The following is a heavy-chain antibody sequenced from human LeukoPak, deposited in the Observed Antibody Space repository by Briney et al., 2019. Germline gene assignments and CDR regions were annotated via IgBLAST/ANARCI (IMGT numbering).Heavy chain of an antibody. D-gene: IGHD2/OR15-2a*01. CDR3: AREAPRIGFDY. CDR2: ISSSGSTI. V-gene: IGHV3-11*04. CDR1: GFTFSDYY. Sequence: GGSLRLSCAASGFTFSDYYMSWIRQAPGKGLEWVSYISSSGSTIYYADSVKGRLTISRDNSKNTLYLQMNSLRAEDTAVYYCAREAPRIGFDYWGQGTLVTVSS. J-gene: IGHJ4*02.